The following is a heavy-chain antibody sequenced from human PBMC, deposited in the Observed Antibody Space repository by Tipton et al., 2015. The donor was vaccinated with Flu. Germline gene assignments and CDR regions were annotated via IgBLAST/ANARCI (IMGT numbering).Heavy chain of an antibody. CDR2: INPSGGST. CDR1: GYTFTSYY. Sequence: QLVQSGPEVKKPGASVKVSCKASGYTFTSYYMHWVRQAPGQGLEWMGIINPSGGSTSYVQKFQGRVTMTRDTSTSTVYMELSSLRSEDTAVYYCARGTGITMVRGVIITQFDYWGQGTLVTVSS. CDR3: ARGTGITMVRGVIITQFDY. D-gene: IGHD3-10*01. V-gene: IGHV1-46*01. J-gene: IGHJ4*02.